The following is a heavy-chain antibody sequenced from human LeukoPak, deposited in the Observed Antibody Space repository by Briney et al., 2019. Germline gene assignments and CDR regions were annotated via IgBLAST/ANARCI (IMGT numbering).Heavy chain of an antibody. D-gene: IGHD1-26*01. CDR3: ARGGGVGATSNY. V-gene: IGHV1-8*01. J-gene: IGHJ4*02. CDR2: MNPSSGNT. CDR1: GYTFTSYD. Sequence: ASVKVSCKASGYTFTSYDINWVRQATGQGLEWMGWMNPSSGNTGYAQKFQGRVTMTRNTSISTAYMELSSLGSEDTAVYYCARGGGVGATSNYWGQGTLVTVSS.